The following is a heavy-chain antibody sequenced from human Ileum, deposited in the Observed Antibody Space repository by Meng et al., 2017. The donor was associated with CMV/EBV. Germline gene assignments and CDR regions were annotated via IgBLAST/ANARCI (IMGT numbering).Heavy chain of an antibody. CDR2: ILNDGSGT. CDR3: ARGGGGFDY. CDR1: GFTFRNYW. V-gene: IGHV3-74*01. D-gene: IGHD3-16*01. Sequence: GESLKISCVASGFTFRNYWMHWVRQSPGKGLVWVSHILNDGSGTGYADSVKGRFTISRDNAKNTQYLQMDSLRVEDTAVDYCARGGGGFDYWGQGTRVTVSS. J-gene: IGHJ4*02.